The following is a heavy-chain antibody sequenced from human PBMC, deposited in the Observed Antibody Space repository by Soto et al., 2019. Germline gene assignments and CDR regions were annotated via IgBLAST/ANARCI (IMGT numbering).Heavy chain of an antibody. CDR2: IYSGGST. CDR1: GFTVSSNY. V-gene: IGHV3-53*01. D-gene: IGHD3-10*01. J-gene: IGHJ6*02. Sequence: EVQLVESGGGLIQPGGSLRLSCAASGFTVSSNYMSWVRQAPGKGLEWVSVIYSGGSTYYADSVKGRFTISRDNSKNTLYLQMNSLRAEDTAVYYCATKRVWFGERNYYYYGMDVWGQGTTVTVSS. CDR3: ATKRVWFGERNYYYYGMDV.